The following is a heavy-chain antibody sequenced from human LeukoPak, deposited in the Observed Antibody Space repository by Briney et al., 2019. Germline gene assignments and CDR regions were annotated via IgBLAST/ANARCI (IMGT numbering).Heavy chain of an antibody. D-gene: IGHD2-8*02. J-gene: IGHJ4*02. CDR1: GYSFTTHW. Sequence: GESLKISCKGSGYSFTTHWIAWVRQMPGEGLECMGIINLADSDTRYRPTFQGQVTISVDKSINTAYLQWSSLKASDSAMYYCASTPRGTSAWPNWGQGTLVTVSS. V-gene: IGHV5-51*01. CDR3: ASTPRGTSAWPN. CDR2: INLADSDT.